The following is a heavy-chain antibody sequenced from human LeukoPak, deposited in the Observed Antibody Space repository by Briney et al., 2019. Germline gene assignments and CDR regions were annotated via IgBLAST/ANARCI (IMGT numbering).Heavy chain of an antibody. D-gene: IGHD1-26*01. CDR2: IYYSGST. V-gene: IGHV4-31*03. J-gene: IGHJ4*02. Sequence: SETLSLTCTVSGGSISSGGYYWSWIRQHPGKGLEWMGYIYYSGSTYYNPSLKSRVTISVDTSKNQFSLKLSAVTAADTAVYYCAREHRRYSGSYVDYFDYWGQGTLVTVSS. CDR3: AREHRRYSGSYVDYFDY. CDR1: GGSISSGGYY.